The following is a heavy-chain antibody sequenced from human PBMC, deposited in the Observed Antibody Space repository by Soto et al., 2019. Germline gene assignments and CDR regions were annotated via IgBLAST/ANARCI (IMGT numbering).Heavy chain of an antibody. J-gene: IGHJ4*02. D-gene: IGHD3-3*01. CDR2: ISGNGGTT. CDR3: AQSWYFWAGLYPNRGLDY. CDR1: GFIFNTYT. Sequence: EVHLLESGGGLVQPGGSLRLSCAASGFIFNTYTMTWVRQAPGKGLEWVASISGNGGTTFYADSVKGRFTVSRDNSDNKMYLQMSSLRAEYTSVSYCAQSWYFWAGLYPNRGLDYWGQGTLVTVSS. V-gene: IGHV3-23*01.